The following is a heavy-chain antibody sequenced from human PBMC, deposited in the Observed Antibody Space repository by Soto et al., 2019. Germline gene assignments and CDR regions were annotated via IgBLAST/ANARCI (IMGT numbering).Heavy chain of an antibody. CDR3: ATWHEREHALDV. CDR2: LYDVDGS. J-gene: IGHJ3*01. V-gene: IGHV3-53*01. D-gene: IGHD1-1*01. Sequence: DVQLVESGGGWIQPGESLRLSCAAFGLTISGKKYVAWVRQAPGKGLEWVSALYDVDGSFYADSVTGRFTTSSDSSKTTVYLQMNDLRPEDTAVYYCATWHEREHALDVWGKVTTVTISS. CDR1: GLTISGKKY.